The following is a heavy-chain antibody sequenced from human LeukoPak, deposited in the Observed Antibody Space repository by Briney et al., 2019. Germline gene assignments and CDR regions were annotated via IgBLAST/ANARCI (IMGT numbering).Heavy chain of an antibody. Sequence: RWASVTVSCKASGYTFTSYAMNWVRQAPGQGLEWMGWINTNTGNPTYAQGFTGRFVFSLDTSVSTAYLQISSLKAEDTAVCYCARDLPAAIYRAFDIWGQGTMVTVSS. D-gene: IGHD2-2*01. CDR1: GYTFTSYA. CDR3: ARDLPAAIYRAFDI. CDR2: INTNTGNP. J-gene: IGHJ3*02. V-gene: IGHV7-4-1*02.